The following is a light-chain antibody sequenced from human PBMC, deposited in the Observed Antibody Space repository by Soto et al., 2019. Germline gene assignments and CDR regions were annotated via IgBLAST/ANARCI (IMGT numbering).Light chain of an antibody. J-gene: IGLJ2*01. CDR2: EVT. CDR1: SSDVGGYKL. V-gene: IGLV2-23*02. Sequence: QSALTQPASVSGSPGQSITISCTGSSSDVGGYKLVSWYQQHPGKAPKLIIYEVTKRPSGISNRFSASKSGNTASLTISGLQAEDEADYYCCSYAGDRIVVFGGGTKLTVL. CDR3: CSYAGDRIVV.